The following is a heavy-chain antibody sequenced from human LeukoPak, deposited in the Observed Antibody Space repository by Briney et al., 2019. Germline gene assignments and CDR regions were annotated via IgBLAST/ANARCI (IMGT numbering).Heavy chain of an antibody. CDR3: ARALGYCSGGSCTRGYNWFDP. CDR1: GGSISSSDYY. V-gene: IGHV4-39*01. Sequence: PSETLSLTCIVSGGSISSSDYYWGWIRQPPGKGLEWIGSIHYSGSTYYNPSLKSRVTISADTSKNQFSLKLTFVTTADTAVYYCARALGYCSGGSCTRGYNWFDPWGQGTLVTVPS. CDR2: IHYSGST. D-gene: IGHD2-15*01. J-gene: IGHJ5*02.